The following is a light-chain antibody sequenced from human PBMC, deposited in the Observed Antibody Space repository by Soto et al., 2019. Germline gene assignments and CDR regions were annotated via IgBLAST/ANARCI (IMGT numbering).Light chain of an antibody. CDR1: QDISSW. V-gene: IGKV1-12*01. J-gene: IGKJ5*01. CDR3: QQANSFPIT. Sequence: DIQMTQSPSSVSASVGHRVTITCRASQDISSWLAWYQQKPGKAPKLLIYAASSLQSGVPSRFSGSGSGTDFPLTISSLQPEDFATYYCQQANSFPITFGQGTRLEIK. CDR2: AAS.